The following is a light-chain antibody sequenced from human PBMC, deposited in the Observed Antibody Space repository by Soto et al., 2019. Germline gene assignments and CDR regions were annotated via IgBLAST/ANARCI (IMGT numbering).Light chain of an antibody. CDR3: QQYYSYAIT. Sequence: DVQLTQSPSTLSASVGDRVTVTCRASRSIGTWLAWYQQKLGKGPKLLIYAASTLQSGVPSRFSGSGSGTDFTLTISCLQSEDFATYYCQQYYSYAITFGQGTRLEIK. CDR2: AAS. V-gene: IGKV1-5*01. CDR1: RSIGTW. J-gene: IGKJ5*01.